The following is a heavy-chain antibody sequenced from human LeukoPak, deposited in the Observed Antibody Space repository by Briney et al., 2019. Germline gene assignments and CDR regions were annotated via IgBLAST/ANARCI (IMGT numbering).Heavy chain of an antibody. D-gene: IGHD3-10*01. V-gene: IGHV1-69*01. J-gene: IGHJ4*02. Sequence: ASVKVSCKASGGTFSSYAISWVRQAPGQGLEWMGGIIPIFGTANYAQKFQGRVTITADESTSTAYMELSSLRSEDTAVYYCARGPTVRGVHDYWGQGTLATVSS. CDR2: IIPIFGTA. CDR3: ARGPTVRGVHDY. CDR1: GGTFSSYA.